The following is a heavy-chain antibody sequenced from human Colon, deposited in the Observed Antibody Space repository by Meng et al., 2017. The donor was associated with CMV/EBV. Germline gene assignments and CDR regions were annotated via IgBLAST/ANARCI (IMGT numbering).Heavy chain of an antibody. CDR2: MYGNGGP. J-gene: IGHJ4*02. Sequence: LSCAASGFNVINAYINWVRQAPGKGLEWVSGMYGNGGPFCAKSVQGQFVISRDISKNTVSLQMKSLTPEDAAIYFCALNYGANEPFESWGPGTLVTVSS. V-gene: IGHV3-53*01. D-gene: IGHD3-16*01. CDR1: GFNVINAY. CDR3: ALNYGANEPFES.